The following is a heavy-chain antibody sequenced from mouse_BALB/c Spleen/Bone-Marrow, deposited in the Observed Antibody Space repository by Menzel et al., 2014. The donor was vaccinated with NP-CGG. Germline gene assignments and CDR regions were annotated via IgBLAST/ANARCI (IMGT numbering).Heavy chain of an antibody. V-gene: IGHV1-80*01. Sequence: QVQLQQSGAELVRPGSSVKISCKGSGYAFSSYWMNWVKQRPGQGLEWIGQIYPGDGDTNNNGRFKGKATLTADKSSTTVYMQLSSLTSEDSAVYYRARSNDCDPLAYWGQGTLVKVST. D-gene: IGHD2-4*01. CDR1: GYAFSSYW. CDR2: IYPGDGDT. CDR3: ARSNDCDPLAY. J-gene: IGHJ3*01.